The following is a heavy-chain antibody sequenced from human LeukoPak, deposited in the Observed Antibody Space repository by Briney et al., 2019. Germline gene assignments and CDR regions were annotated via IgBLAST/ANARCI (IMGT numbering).Heavy chain of an antibody. D-gene: IGHD6-13*01. CDR3: AKLMTAAAGTFSGDY. V-gene: IGHV3-30*18. J-gene: IGHJ4*02. CDR2: ISYDGSNK. Sequence: PGGSLRLSCAASGFTFSSYGMHWVRQAPGKGLEWVAVISYDGSNKYYADSVKGRFTISRDNSKNTLYLQMNSLRAEDTAVYYCAKLMTAAAGTFSGDYWGQGTLVTVSS. CDR1: GFTFSSYG.